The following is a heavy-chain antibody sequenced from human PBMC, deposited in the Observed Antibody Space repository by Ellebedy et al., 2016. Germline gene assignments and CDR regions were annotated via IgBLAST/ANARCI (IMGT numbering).Heavy chain of an antibody. Sequence: SETLSLTCTVSGGSISSGGYYWSWIRQHPGKGLEWIGNVYYSGTTYYNPSLKSRVSMSVDTSKNQFSLKLSSVTAADTAVYYCATVLDYEVYYYFGMDVWGQGTTVTVSS. CDR1: GGSISSGGYY. CDR3: ATVLDYEVYYYFGMDV. V-gene: IGHV4-31*03. CDR2: VYYSGTT. D-gene: IGHD4/OR15-4a*01. J-gene: IGHJ6*02.